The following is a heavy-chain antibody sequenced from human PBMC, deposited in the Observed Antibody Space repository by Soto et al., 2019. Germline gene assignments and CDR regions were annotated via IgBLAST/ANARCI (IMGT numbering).Heavy chain of an antibody. J-gene: IGHJ4*02. D-gene: IGHD3-22*01. CDR1: GGTFSSYA. Sequence: QVQLVQSGAEVKKPGSSVKVSCKASGGTFSSYAISWVRQAPGQGLEWMGGSIPIFGTANYAQKFQGSVTIHADESTSTAYMELSSLRSEDTAVYYCARLDGGTMIVPGYFDYWGQGTLVTVSS. CDR2: SIPIFGTA. CDR3: ARLDGGTMIVPGYFDY. V-gene: IGHV1-69*12.